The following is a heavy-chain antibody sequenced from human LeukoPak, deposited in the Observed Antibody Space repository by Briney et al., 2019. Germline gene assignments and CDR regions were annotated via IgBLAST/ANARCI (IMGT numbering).Heavy chain of an antibody. V-gene: IGHV4-59*01. J-gene: IGHJ4*02. CDR3: ARESSGWYFDY. CDR1: GGSISSYY. CDR2: IYYSGST. D-gene: IGHD6-19*01. Sequence: SETLSLTCTVSGGSISSYYWSWIRQPPGKGLEWIGYIYYSGSTNYNPSLKRRVTISVDTSKNQFSLKLSSVTAADTAVYYCARESSGWYFDYWGQGTLVTVSS.